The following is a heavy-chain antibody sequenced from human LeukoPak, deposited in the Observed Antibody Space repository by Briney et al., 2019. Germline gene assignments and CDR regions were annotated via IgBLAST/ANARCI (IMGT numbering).Heavy chain of an antibody. D-gene: IGHD2-15*01. CDR3: ARALVVVVAAPWFDP. CDR2: INPNSGGT. Sequence: GASVKVSCKASGYTFTGYYMHWVRQAPGQGLEWMGWINPNSGGTNYAQKFQGRVTMTRDTSTSTVYMELSSLRSEDTAVYYCARALVVVVAAPWFDPWGQGTLVTVSS. CDR1: GYTFTGYY. J-gene: IGHJ5*02. V-gene: IGHV1-2*02.